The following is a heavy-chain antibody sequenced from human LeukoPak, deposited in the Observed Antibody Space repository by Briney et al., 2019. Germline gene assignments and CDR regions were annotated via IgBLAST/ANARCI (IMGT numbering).Heavy chain of an antibody. Sequence: SETLSLTCAVYGVSFSGYYWSWIRQPPGKGLEWIGEINHSGSTNYNPSLKSRVTISVDTSKNQFSLKLSSVTAADTAVYYCACPIVAGGMDVWGQGITVTVSS. D-gene: IGHD2-15*01. CDR2: INHSGST. CDR3: ACPIVAGGMDV. V-gene: IGHV4-34*01. J-gene: IGHJ6*02. CDR1: GVSFSGYY.